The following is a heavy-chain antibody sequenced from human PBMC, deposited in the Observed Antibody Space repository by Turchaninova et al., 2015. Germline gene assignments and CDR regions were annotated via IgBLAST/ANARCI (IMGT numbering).Heavy chain of an antibody. CDR1: GGYIRSGHYY. CDR3: GLGEEGFDY. D-gene: IGHD3-16*01. V-gene: IGHV4-30-4*08. Sequence: QVQLQESGPGLVKPSQTLSLPCTVSGGYIRSGHYYWSWIRQPPGKGLEWIGYIYFSGSTYYNPSLKSRLTISVDTSKNQFSLKLNSVTAADTAVYYCGLGEEGFDYWGQGTLVTVSS. J-gene: IGHJ4*02. CDR2: IYFSGST.